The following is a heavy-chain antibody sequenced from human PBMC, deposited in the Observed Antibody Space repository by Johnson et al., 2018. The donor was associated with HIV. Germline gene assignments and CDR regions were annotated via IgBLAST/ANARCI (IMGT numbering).Heavy chain of an antibody. V-gene: IGHV3-30*07. CDR1: GFTFSDYS. Sequence: QVQLVESGGGLVKPGGSLRLSCAASGFTFSDYSMHWVRQAPGTGLEWVAIISHDGSNTYFADSVKGRFTISRDNAKNSLFLQMNSLRAEDTAVYYCARDWGTIQLWSSGAFDIWGQGTMVTVSS. CDR3: ARDWGTIQLWSSGAFDI. J-gene: IGHJ3*02. D-gene: IGHD5-18*01. CDR2: ISHDGSNT.